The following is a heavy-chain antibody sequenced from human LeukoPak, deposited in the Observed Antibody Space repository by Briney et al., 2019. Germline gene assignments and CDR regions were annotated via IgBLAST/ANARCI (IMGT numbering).Heavy chain of an antibody. CDR1: GFTFSSYG. CDR2: IWYDGSNK. J-gene: IGHJ6*02. Sequence: GGSLRLSCAASGFTFSSYGMHWDRQAPGKGLEWVAVIWYDGSNKYYADSVKGRFTISRDNSKNTLYLQMNSLRAEDTAVYYCAREVGNYDILTGYYELKGMDVWGQGTTVTVSS. V-gene: IGHV3-33*01. CDR3: AREVGNYDILTGYYELKGMDV. D-gene: IGHD3-9*01.